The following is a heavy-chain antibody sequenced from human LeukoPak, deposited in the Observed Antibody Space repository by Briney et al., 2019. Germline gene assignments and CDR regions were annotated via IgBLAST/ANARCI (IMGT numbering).Heavy chain of an antibody. CDR3: AKDVLAVAGLYFQH. V-gene: IGHV3-53*01. Sequence: GGSLRLSCAASGFTVSSNYMSWVRQAPGKGLEWVSIIYSGGSTYYADSVKGRFTISRDNSKNTLYLQMNSLRAEDTAVYYCAKDVLAVAGLYFQHWGQGTLVTVSS. CDR1: GFTVSSNY. CDR2: IYSGGST. J-gene: IGHJ1*01. D-gene: IGHD6-19*01.